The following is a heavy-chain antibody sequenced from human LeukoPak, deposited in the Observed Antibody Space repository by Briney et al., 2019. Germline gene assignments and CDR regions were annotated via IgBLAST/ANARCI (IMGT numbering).Heavy chain of an antibody. V-gene: IGHV1-69*04. Sequence: ASVKVSCRASGYTFTSYGISWVRQAPGQGLEWMGRIIPILGIANYAQKFQGRVTITADKSTSTAYMELSSLRSEDTAVYYCARAIYWGQYYFDYWGQGTLVTVSS. CDR3: ARAIYWGQYYFDY. CDR2: IIPILGIA. D-gene: IGHD5-12*01. J-gene: IGHJ4*02. CDR1: GYTFTSYG.